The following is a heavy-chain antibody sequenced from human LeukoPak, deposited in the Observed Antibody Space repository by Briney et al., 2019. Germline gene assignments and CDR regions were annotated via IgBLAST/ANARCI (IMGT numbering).Heavy chain of an antibody. CDR1: GGTFSSYA. V-gene: IGHV1-69*05. CDR3: ARGFSEWDYYYYYMDV. Sequence: SVKVSCKASGGTFSSYAISWVRQAPGQGLEWMGGIIPIFGTANYAQKFQGRVTITTDESTSTAYMELSSLRSEDTAVYYCARGFSEWDYYYYYMDVWGKGTTVTVSS. J-gene: IGHJ6*03. D-gene: IGHD3-3*01. CDR2: IIPIFGTA.